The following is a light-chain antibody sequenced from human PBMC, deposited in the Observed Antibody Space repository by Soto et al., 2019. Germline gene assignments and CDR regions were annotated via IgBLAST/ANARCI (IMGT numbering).Light chain of an antibody. CDR3: SSYAGSNNLVV. V-gene: IGLV2-8*01. CDR1: SSDVGGYNY. J-gene: IGLJ2*01. CDR2: LVT. Sequence: QSALTQPPSASGSPGQSVTMSCTGTSSDVGGYNYVSWYQQHPGKAPKLMIYLVTQRPSGVPDRFSGSESGNTASLTVSGLQAEDEADYYCSSYAGSNNLVVFGGGTKLTVL.